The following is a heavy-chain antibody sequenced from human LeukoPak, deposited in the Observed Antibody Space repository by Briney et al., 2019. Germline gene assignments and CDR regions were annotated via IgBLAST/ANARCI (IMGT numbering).Heavy chain of an antibody. CDR3: ARGGRITMVRGVITTSHFGY. CDR2: FDPEDGET. Sequence: ASVKVSCKVSGYTLTELSMRWVRQAPGKGLEWRGGFDPEDGETIYAQKFQGRVTMTEDTSTDTAYMELSRLRSDDTAVYYCARGGRITMVRGVITTSHFGYWGQGTLVTVSS. D-gene: IGHD3-10*01. V-gene: IGHV1-24*01. CDR1: GYTLTELS. J-gene: IGHJ4*02.